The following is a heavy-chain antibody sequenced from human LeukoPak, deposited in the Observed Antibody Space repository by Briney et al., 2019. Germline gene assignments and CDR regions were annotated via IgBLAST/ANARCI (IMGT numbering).Heavy chain of an antibody. J-gene: IGHJ4*02. CDR1: GFTFSSYE. CDR3: ASDLSMIPYC. Sequence: PGGSLRLSCTASGFTFSSYERNWVRQAPGKGLEWVSYISSSGSTIYYADSVKGRFTISRDNAKNSLYLQMNSLRAEDTAVYYCASDLSMIPYCWGQGTLVTVSS. D-gene: IGHD3-22*01. V-gene: IGHV3-48*03. CDR2: ISSSGSTI.